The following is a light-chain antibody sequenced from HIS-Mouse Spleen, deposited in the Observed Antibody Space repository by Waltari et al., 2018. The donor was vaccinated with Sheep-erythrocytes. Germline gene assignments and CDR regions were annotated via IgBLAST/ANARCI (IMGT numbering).Light chain of an antibody. Sequence: QSALTQPRSVSGSPGQSVTISCTGTSSDVGGYNYVSWYQQHPGKAPKLMIYDFSNRPSGVPVRFSGSKSGNTASLTISGLQAEDEADYYCCSYAGSYNHVFATGTKVTVL. CDR3: CSYAGSYNHV. CDR1: SSDVGGYNY. V-gene: IGLV2-11*01. CDR2: DFS. J-gene: IGLJ1*01.